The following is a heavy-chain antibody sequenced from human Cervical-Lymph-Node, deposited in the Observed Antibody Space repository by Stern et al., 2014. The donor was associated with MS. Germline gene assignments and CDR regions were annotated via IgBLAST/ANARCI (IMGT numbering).Heavy chain of an antibody. J-gene: IGHJ5*02. V-gene: IGHV4-59*01. CDR3: ARHYDSTGYGRENWFDP. CDR1: CVSIRDYY. CDR2: IYNSGGT. Sequence: QVQLQESGPGLVKPSETLSLTCTVSCVSIRDYYWSWIRQPPGKGLQWIGYIYNSGGTKYNPSLKSRVTISIDTSTKEFSLKLRSVTAADTAVYYCARHYDSTGYGRENWFDPWGQGTLVTVSS. D-gene: IGHD3-22*01.